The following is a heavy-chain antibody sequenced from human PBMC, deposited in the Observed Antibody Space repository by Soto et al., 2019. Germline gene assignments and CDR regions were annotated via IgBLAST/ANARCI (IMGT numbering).Heavy chain of an antibody. CDR2: INPNSGGT. CDR3: AREGARTGTTRYYYYGMDV. J-gene: IGHJ6*02. CDR1: GYTFTGYY. V-gene: IGHV1-2*02. Sequence: VASVKVSCKASGYTFTGYYMHWVRQAPGQGLEWMGWINPNSGGTNYAQKFQGRVTMTRDTSISTAYMELSRLRSDDTAVYYCAREGARTGTTRYYYYGMDVCGQRTTVTVCS. D-gene: IGHD1-7*01.